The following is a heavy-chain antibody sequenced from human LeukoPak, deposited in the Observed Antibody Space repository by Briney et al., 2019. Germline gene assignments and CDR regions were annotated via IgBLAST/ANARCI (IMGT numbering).Heavy chain of an antibody. CDR1: GFTVSSNS. CDR2: IYSDNT. CDR3: ARDNYYDSSGYYYYYYYMDV. D-gene: IGHD3-22*01. J-gene: IGHJ6*03. Sequence: GGSLRLSCTVSGFTVSSNSMSWVRQAPGKGLEWVSFIYSDNTHYSDSVKGRLTISRDNSKNTLYLQMNSLRAEDTAVYYCARDNYYDSSGYYYYYYYMDVWGKGTTVTVSS. V-gene: IGHV3-53*01.